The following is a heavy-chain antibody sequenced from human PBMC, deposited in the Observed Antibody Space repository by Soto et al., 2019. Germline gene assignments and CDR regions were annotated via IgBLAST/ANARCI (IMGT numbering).Heavy chain of an antibody. CDR3: ARAENDFWSGYSNWCDP. CDR2: IYYSGST. D-gene: IGHD3-3*01. Sequence: QVQLQESGPKLVKPSQTLSLTCTVSGGSISSGGYYWSWIRQHPGKGLEWIGYIYYSGSTYYNPSIKSRVTISVDTSKNQVALKLSSVTAADTAVYYCARAENDFWSGYSNWCDPWGQGTLVTVSS. J-gene: IGHJ5*02. V-gene: IGHV4-31*03. CDR1: GGSISSGGYY.